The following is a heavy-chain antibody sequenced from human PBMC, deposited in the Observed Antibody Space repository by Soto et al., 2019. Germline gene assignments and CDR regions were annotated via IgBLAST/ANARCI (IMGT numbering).Heavy chain of an antibody. Sequence: GASVKVSCKASGGTFSSYAISWVRQAPGQGLEWMGGIIPIFGTANYAQKFQGRVTITADESTSTAYMELSSLRSEDTAVYYCARAGQQLDHNWFDPWGQGTLVTVSS. CDR3: ARAGQQLDHNWFDP. CDR1: GGTFSSYA. D-gene: IGHD6-13*01. CDR2: IIPIFGTA. J-gene: IGHJ5*02. V-gene: IGHV1-69*13.